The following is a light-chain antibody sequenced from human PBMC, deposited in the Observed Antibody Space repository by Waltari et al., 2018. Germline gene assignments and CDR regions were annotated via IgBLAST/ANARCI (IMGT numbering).Light chain of an antibody. J-gene: IGKJ4*01. CDR1: QSLLYRSNNYNY. V-gene: IGKV4-1*01. CDR3: QQYYSTPLT. CDR2: WAS. Sequence: DIVMTQSPDFLAVSLGERATLRCKSSQSLLYRSNNYNYLAWYQQKPGQPPKLLIYWASTRESGVPDRFSGSCSGTDFTLTINNLQAADVAVYYCQQYYSTPLTFGGGTKVEIK.